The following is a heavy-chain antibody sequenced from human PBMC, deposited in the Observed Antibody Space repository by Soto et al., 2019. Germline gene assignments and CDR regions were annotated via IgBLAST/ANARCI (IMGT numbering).Heavy chain of an antibody. CDR2: ISSSGSTI. D-gene: IGHD2-15*01. CDR3: ARDSVVAATVGRPWYFDY. V-gene: IGHV3-11*01. CDR1: GFTFSDYY. J-gene: IGHJ4*02. Sequence: PGGSLRLSCAASGFTFSDYYMSWIRQAPGKGLEWVSYISSSGSTIYYADSVKGRFTISRDNAKNSLYLQMNSLRAEDTAVYYCARDSVVAATVGRPWYFDYWGQGTLVTVSS.